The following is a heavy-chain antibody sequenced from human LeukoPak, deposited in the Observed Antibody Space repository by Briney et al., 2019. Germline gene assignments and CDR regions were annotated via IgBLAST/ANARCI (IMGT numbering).Heavy chain of an antibody. D-gene: IGHD3-22*01. V-gene: IGHV4-4*02. J-gene: IGHJ4*02. CDR2: IYYSGST. CDR1: GGSISSSNW. Sequence: SETLSLTCAVSGGSISSSNWWSWVCQPPGKGLEWIGEIYYSGSTYYNPSLKSRVTISVDTSKNQFSLKLSSVTAADTAVYYCARDGSSGYYGQNYFDYWGQGTLVTVSS. CDR3: ARDGSSGYYGQNYFDY.